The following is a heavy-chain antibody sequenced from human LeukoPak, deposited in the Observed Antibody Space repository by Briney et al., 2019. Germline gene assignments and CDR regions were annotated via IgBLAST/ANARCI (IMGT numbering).Heavy chain of an antibody. D-gene: IGHD6-25*01. CDR3: ALSTAATEAFDI. CDR1: GYTFTGHH. CDR2: VNPNSGGT. J-gene: IGHJ3*02. V-gene: IGHV1-2*02. Sequence: ASVKVSCKASGYTFTGHHMYWVRQAPGQGLEWMGWVNPNSGGTNFVQKFQGRVTMTRDTSISTAYMELSSLRSDDTAVYYCALSTAATEAFDIWGQGTMVTVSS.